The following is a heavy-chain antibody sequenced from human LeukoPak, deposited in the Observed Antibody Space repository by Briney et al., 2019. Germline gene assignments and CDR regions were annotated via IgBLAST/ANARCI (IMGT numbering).Heavy chain of an antibody. CDR1: GFIVSNYY. J-gene: IGHJ4*02. CDR2: IKSKTDGETT. D-gene: IGHD3-10*01. CDR3: TTDLGTYYHGSQRLIPIDY. V-gene: IGHV3-15*01. Sequence: PGGSLRLSCAASGFIVSNYYMSWVRQAPGKGLEWIGRIKSKTDGETTNYAEPVRGRFTISRDDSKSAVYLQMNSLKIEDTAVYYCTTDLGTYYHGSQRLIPIDYWGQGTLVTVSS.